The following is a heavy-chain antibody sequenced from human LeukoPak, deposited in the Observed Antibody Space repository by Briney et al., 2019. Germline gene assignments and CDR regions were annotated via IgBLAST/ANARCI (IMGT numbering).Heavy chain of an antibody. CDR3: ARGRSSWYEDGMDV. Sequence: ASVKVSCTASGYTFTGRYIHWVRQAPGQGLEWMGWMKPNTGGTKYAEKFQGRVAMTRDTSISTAYMELNGLRSDDTAVYYCARGRSSWYEDGMDVWGQGTTVTVSS. CDR1: GYTFTGRY. V-gene: IGHV1-2*02. D-gene: IGHD6-13*01. CDR2: MKPNTGGT. J-gene: IGHJ6*02.